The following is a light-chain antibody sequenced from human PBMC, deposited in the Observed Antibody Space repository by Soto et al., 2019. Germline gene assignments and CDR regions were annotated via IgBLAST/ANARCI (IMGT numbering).Light chain of an antibody. J-gene: IGLJ1*01. CDR2: EVS. CDR3: SSYSTSTTLGV. V-gene: IGLV2-14*01. Sequence: QSVLTQPASVSGSPGQSITISCTETSSDVGGYNFVSWYQHHPGKAPKLMIYEVSNRPSGVSNRFSGSKSGNTASLTISGLQAEDEADYYCSSYSTSTTLGVFGTGTKVTVL. CDR1: SSDVGGYNF.